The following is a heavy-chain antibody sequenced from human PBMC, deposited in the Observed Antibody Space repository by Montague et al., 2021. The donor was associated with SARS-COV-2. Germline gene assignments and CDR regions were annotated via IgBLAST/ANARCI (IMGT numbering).Heavy chain of an antibody. J-gene: IGHJ4*02. CDR3: AKDLYYYDSSGCIDY. V-gene: IGHV3-30*18. CDR2: ISYDGSNK. CDR1: GFTFSSYG. Sequence: SLRLSCAASGFTFSSYGMRWVRQAPGKGLEWVAVISYDGSNKYYADSVKGRFTISRDNSKNTLYLQMNSLRAEDTAVYYCAKDLYYYDSSGCIDYWGQGTLVTVSS. D-gene: IGHD3-22*01.